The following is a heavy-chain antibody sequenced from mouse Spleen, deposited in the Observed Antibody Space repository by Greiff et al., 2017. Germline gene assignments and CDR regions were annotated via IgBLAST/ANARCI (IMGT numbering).Heavy chain of an antibody. CDR2: IWAGGST. Sequence: QVQLVESGPGLVAPSQSLSITCTVSGFSLTSYGVHWVRQPPGKGLEWLGVIWAGGSTNYNSALMSRLSISKDNSKSQVFLKMNSLQTDDTAMYYCAREEDYYYGSSLRDYAMDYWGQGTSVTVSS. CDR3: AREEDYYYGSSLRDYAMDY. J-gene: IGHJ4*01. CDR1: GFSLTSYG. V-gene: IGHV2-9*02. D-gene: IGHD1-1*01.